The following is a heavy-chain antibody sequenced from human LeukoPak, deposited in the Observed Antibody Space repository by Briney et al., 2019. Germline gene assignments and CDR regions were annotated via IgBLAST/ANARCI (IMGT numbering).Heavy chain of an antibody. V-gene: IGHV4-4*07. D-gene: IGHD2-15*01. CDR2: IYTSGST. CDR1: GGSISSYY. Sequence: SETLSLTCTVSGGSISSYYWSWIRQPAGKGLEWIGRIYTSGSTNYNPSLKRRVTISVDTSKNQFSLQLSSVTASDTALYYRARGGWWVAHFYYWGQGNLGTVSS. CDR3: ARGGWWVAHFYY. J-gene: IGHJ4*02.